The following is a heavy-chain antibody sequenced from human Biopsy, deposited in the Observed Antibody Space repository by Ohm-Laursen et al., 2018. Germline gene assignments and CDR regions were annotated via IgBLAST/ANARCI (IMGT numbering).Heavy chain of an antibody. CDR2: IWYDGSDQ. CDR3: ARDRREHYQFDH. CDR1: GFIFKSYG. V-gene: IGHV3-33*01. Sequence: SLRLSCAATGFIFKSYGMHWVRQAPGKGLEWVALIWYDGSDQYYADSVKGRFTISRDNSKNTVYLQMNSLRAEDTAVYYCARDRREHYQFDHWGQGTRVTVSS. J-gene: IGHJ4*02. D-gene: IGHD1-26*01.